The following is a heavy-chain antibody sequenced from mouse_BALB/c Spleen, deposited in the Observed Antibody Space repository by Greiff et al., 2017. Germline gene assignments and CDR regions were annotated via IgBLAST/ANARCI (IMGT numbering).Heavy chain of an antibody. D-gene: IGHD2-1*01. CDR3: ARSHGNYAGDAMDY. V-gene: IGHV1S81*02. Sequence: VQLQQPGAELVKPGASVKLSCKASGYTFTSYWMHWVKQRPGQGLEWIGEINPSNGRTNYNEKFKSKATLTVDKSSSTAYMQLSSLTSEDSAVYYCARSHGNYAGDAMDYWGQGTSVTVSS. CDR1: GYTFTSYW. CDR2: INPSNGRT. J-gene: IGHJ4*01.